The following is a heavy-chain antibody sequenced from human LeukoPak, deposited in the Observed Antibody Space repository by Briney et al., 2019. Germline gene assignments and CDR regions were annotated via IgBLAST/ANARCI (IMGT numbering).Heavy chain of an antibody. Sequence: QAGGSLRLSCAASGFTFNKCGMNWVRQAPGKGLEWVSYISSSSSTIYYADSVKGRFTISRDNAKNPLYLQMNSLRAEDTAVYYCAREDASGLDYWGQGTLVIVSS. CDR1: GFTFNKCG. CDR2: ISSSSSTI. CDR3: AREDASGLDY. J-gene: IGHJ4*02. D-gene: IGHD5-12*01. V-gene: IGHV3-48*01.